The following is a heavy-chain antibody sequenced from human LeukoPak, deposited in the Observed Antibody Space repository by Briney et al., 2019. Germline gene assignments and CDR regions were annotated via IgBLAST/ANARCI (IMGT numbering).Heavy chain of an antibody. CDR2: IKEDGNED. Sequence: PGGSLRLFCTVSGFSFSEHWTSWVRPAPAQALEWVGNIKEDGNEDYYVDSVEGRFVIFRDNAKNSLYLQMHSLRAEDTAVYYCTRGDRGYAESLYWGRGTLVTVSS. CDR3: TRGDRGYAESLY. J-gene: IGHJ4*02. CDR1: GFSFSEHW. V-gene: IGHV3-7*02. D-gene: IGHD5-12*01.